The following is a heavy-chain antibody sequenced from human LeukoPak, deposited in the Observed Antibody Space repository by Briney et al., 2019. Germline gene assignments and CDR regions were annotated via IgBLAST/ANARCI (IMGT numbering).Heavy chain of an antibody. CDR1: GYTFTSYY. J-gene: IGHJ4*02. D-gene: IGHD6-13*01. CDR3: ARKQHQTLRRSSSFGY. CDR2: INPSGGST. V-gene: IGHV1-46*01. Sequence: ASVKVSCKASGYTFTSYYMHWVRQAPGQGLEWMGIINPSGGSTSYAQKFQGRVTMTRDTSTSTVYMELSSLRSEDTAVYYCARKQHQTLRRSSSFGYWGQGTLVTVSS.